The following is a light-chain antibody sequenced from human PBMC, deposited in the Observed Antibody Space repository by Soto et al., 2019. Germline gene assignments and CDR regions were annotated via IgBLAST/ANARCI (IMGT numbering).Light chain of an antibody. Sequence: EIVLTQSPGTLSLSPGERATLSCRASQSISSTYLAWYQQKPGQAPRLLIYAASTRATGIPPRFSGSGSGTDFTLTISSLQPDDFATYYCQQYNSYAWTFGQGTKVDIK. CDR2: AAS. CDR3: QQYNSYAWT. CDR1: QSISSTY. J-gene: IGKJ1*01. V-gene: IGKV3-20*01.